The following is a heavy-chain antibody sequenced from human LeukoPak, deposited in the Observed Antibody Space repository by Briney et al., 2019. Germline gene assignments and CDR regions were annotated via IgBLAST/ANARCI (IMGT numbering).Heavy chain of an antibody. J-gene: IGHJ5*02. Sequence: SETLSLTCAVSGYSISSGYYWGWIRQPPGKGPEWIGSIYHSGSTYYSPSLKSRVTISVDTSKNQFSLKLSSVTAADTAVYYCARAHSKGAAASSWFDPWGQGTLVTVSS. CDR1: GYSISSGYY. CDR2: IYHSGST. CDR3: ARAHSKGAAASSWFDP. V-gene: IGHV4-38-2*01. D-gene: IGHD6-13*01.